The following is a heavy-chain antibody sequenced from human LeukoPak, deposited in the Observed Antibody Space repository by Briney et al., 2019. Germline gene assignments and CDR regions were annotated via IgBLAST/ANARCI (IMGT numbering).Heavy chain of an antibody. Sequence: PSETLSLTCAAYGGSFSGYYWSWIRQPPGKGLEWIGEINHSGGTNYNPSLKSRVTISVDTSKNHFSLKLSSVTAADTAVYYCARLKRLLYYYYGMDVWGQGTTVTVSS. CDR2: INHSGGT. D-gene: IGHD2/OR15-2a*01. CDR3: ARLKRLLYYYYGMDV. V-gene: IGHV4-34*01. CDR1: GGSFSGYY. J-gene: IGHJ6*02.